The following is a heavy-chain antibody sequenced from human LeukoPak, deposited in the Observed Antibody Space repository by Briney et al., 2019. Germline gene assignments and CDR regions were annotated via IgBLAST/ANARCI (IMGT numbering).Heavy chain of an antibody. J-gene: IGHJ4*02. V-gene: IGHV3-23*01. D-gene: IGHD1-26*01. CDR3: AKEYSGSFSPFPSYFDY. CDR1: GFTFSSYA. CDR2: ISARGGRT. Sequence: PGGSLTLSCAASGFTFSSYAMNWVRQAPGKGREWVSAISARGGRTYYADSVKGRFTISRDNSKNTLYLQMNSLRAEAMAVYYCAKEYSGSFSPFPSYFDYWGRGTLVTVSS.